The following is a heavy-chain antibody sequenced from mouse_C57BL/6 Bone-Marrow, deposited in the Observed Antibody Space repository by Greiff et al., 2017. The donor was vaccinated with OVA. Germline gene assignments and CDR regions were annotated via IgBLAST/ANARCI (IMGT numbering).Heavy chain of an antibody. Sequence: EVQLQQSGAELVRPGASVKLSCTASGFNITDDYMHWVKQRPEQGLEWIGWIDPENGDTEYASKFQGKATITADTSSNTAYLQLSSLTSEDTAVYYCTDLNWDLAWFAYWGQGTRVTVSA. CDR1: GFNITDDY. J-gene: IGHJ3*01. D-gene: IGHD4-1*01. CDR2: IDPENGDT. V-gene: IGHV14-4*01. CDR3: TDLNWDLAWFAY.